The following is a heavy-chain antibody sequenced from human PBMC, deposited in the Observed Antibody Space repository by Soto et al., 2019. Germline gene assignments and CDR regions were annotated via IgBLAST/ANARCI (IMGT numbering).Heavy chain of an antibody. D-gene: IGHD7-27*01. CDR1: GFTFSSYG. CDR3: ARWANWGSRVFAFDI. CDR2: IWYDGSNK. Sequence: GGSLRLSCAASGFTFSSYGMHWVRQAPGKGLEWVAVIWYDGSNKYYADSVKGRFTISRDNSKNTLYLQMNSLRAEDTAVYYCARWANWGSRVFAFDIWGQGTMVTVSS. V-gene: IGHV3-33*01. J-gene: IGHJ3*02.